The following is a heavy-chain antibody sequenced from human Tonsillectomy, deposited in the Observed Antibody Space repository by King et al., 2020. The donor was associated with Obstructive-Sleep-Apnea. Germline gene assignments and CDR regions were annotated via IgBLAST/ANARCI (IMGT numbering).Heavy chain of an antibody. D-gene: IGHD4-23*01. CDR2: IRSKAYGGTT. J-gene: IGHJ6*02. Sequence: VQLVESGGGLVQPGRSLRLSCTASGFTFGDYVMSWFRQAPGKGLEWVGFIRSKAYGGTTEYAASVKGRFTISRDDSKSIAYLQMSSLKTEDTAVYYCTRDFDYGGTNYYYGMDVWGQGTMVTVSS. CDR3: TRDFDYGGTNYYYGMDV. V-gene: IGHV3-49*03. CDR1: GFTFGDYV.